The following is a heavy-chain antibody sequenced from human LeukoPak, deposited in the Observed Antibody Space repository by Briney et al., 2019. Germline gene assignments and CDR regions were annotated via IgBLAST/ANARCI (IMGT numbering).Heavy chain of an antibody. J-gene: IGHJ4*02. D-gene: IGHD2-15*01. CDR1: GGTFSSYA. V-gene: IGHV1-69*13. CDR2: IIPVFGTA. CDR3: ASANCSGGSCYLPLSDY. Sequence: SVKVSCKASGGTFSSYAISWVRQAPGQGLEWMGGIIPVFGTANYAQKFQGRVTITADESTSTAYMELSSLRSEDTAVYYCASANCSGGSCYLPLSDYWGQGTLVTVSS.